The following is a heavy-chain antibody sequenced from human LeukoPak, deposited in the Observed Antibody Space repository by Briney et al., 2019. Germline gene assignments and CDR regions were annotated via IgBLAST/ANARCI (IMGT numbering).Heavy chain of an antibody. D-gene: IGHD6-19*01. J-gene: IGHJ1*01. V-gene: IGHV1-69*01. CDR3: ARILSSSWYEYFHH. CDR1: GGTFSNYA. CDR2: IIPIFGTA. Sequence: SVKVSCKASGGTFSNYAISWVRQAPGQGLEWMGAIIPIFGTANYAQKLQGRVTITADESTSTAYMELSSLRSEDTAVYYCARILSSSWYEYFHHWGQGTLVTVSS.